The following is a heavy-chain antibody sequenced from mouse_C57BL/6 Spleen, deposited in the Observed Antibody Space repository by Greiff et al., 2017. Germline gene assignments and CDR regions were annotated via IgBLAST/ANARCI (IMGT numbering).Heavy chain of an antibody. CDR1: GYAFSSSW. V-gene: IGHV1-82*01. Sequence: VQRVESGPELVKPGASVKISCKASGYAFSSSWMNWVKQRPGKGLEWIGRIYPGDGDTNYNGKFKGKATLTADKSSSTAYMQLSSLTSEDSAVYFCARRLLGFDYWGQGTTLTVSS. CDR2: IYPGDGDT. J-gene: IGHJ2*01. D-gene: IGHD2-3*01. CDR3: ARRLLGFDY.